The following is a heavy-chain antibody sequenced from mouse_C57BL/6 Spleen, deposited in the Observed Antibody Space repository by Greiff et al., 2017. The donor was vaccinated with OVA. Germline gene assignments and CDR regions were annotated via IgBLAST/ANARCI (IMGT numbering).Heavy chain of an antibody. D-gene: IGHD3-1*01. J-gene: IGHJ4*01. V-gene: IGHV1-80*01. CDR2: IYPGDGDT. CDR1: GYAFSSYW. Sequence: QVQLQQSGAELVKPGASVKISCKASGYAFSSYWMNWVKQRPGKGLEWIGQIYPGDGDTNYNGKFKGKATLTADKSSSTAYMQLSSLTSEDSAVYFWAREAGEGTYYYAMDYWGQGTSVTVSS. CDR3: AREAGEGTYYYAMDY.